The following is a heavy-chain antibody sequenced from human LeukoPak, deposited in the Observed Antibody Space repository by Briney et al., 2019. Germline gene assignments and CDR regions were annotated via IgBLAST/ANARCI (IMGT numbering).Heavy chain of an antibody. Sequence: SVKVSCKASGGTFTSYAISWVRQAPGQGLEWMGGIIPIFGTANYAQKFQGRVTITTDESTSTAYMELSSLRSEQTAVYYCARDSVNLGIPAAGNDYWGQGTLVTVSS. CDR1: GGTFTSYA. CDR2: IIPIFGTA. CDR3: ARDSVNLGIPAAGNDY. D-gene: IGHD6-13*01. V-gene: IGHV1-69*05. J-gene: IGHJ4*02.